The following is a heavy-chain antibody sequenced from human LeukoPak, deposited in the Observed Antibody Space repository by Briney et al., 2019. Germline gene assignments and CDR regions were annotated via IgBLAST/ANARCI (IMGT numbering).Heavy chain of an antibody. CDR1: GVTFSNYA. D-gene: IGHD3-10*01. Sequence: GGSLRLSCAASGVTFSNYAMSWVRQAPGKGLEWVSAISGSGGRTFYADSVKGRFTISRDNSKNTLYLQMNSLRAEDTAVYYCAKRVDVSMDRGVIIPFFDYWGQGTLVTVSS. J-gene: IGHJ4*02. V-gene: IGHV3-23*01. CDR3: AKRVDVSMDRGVIIPFFDY. CDR2: ISGSGGRT.